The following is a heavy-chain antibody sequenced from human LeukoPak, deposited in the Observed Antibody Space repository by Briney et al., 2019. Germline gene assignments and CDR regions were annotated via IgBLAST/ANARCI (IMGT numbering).Heavy chain of an antibody. J-gene: IGHJ1*01. CDR2: INNDGSYI. CDR1: GFIFSSSA. V-gene: IGHV3-21*01. CDR3: ASMYYDILTGEFQH. D-gene: IGHD3-9*01. Sequence: GGSLRLSCAASGFIFSSSAMNWVRQAPGKGLEWVSSINNDGSYIYYAGSVKGRFTISRDNAKNSLYLRLNSLRVKDTAVYYCASMYYDILTGEFQHWGQGTLVTVSS.